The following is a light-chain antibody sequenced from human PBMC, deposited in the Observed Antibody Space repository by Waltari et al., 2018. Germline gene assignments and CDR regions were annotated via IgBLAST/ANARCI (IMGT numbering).Light chain of an antibody. CDR1: SSDVGHYDL. CDR2: EVI. J-gene: IGLJ1*01. V-gene: IGLV2-23*02. Sequence: QSALTQPAPVSGTPGQSITISCTGTSSDVGHYDLVPWYQHHPGKAPKPLICEVIKRPSGVSSRFSGSKSGSTASLTISGLQPDDEADYYCCSYAGLGTYVFGSGTKVTVL. CDR3: CSYAGLGTYV.